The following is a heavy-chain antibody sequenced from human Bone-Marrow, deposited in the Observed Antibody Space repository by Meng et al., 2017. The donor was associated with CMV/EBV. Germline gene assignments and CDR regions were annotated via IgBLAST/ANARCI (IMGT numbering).Heavy chain of an antibody. CDR2: INWNGGST. D-gene: IGHD2-21*01. CDR1: GFMFDDYG. Sequence: GGSLRLSCAASGFMFDDYGMSWVRQAPGKGPEWVSGINWNGGSTDYADSVRGRFTISRDNAKNSLYLQMNSLRAEDTAVYYCAREWDAYCGGDCYMGAGYWGQGTRVTVSS. J-gene: IGHJ4*02. CDR3: AREWDAYCGGDCYMGAGY. V-gene: IGHV3-20*04.